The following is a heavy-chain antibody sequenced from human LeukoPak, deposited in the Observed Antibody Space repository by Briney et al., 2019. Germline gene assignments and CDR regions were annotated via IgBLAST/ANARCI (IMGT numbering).Heavy chain of an antibody. CDR3: AGEEYDVSTGETRAFDI. D-gene: IGHD3-9*01. Sequence: SETLSLTCTVSGGSISSYYWNWIRQPPGKGLEWIGYMHYSGNTNYNPSLKSRVTISVDMAKNQFSLKLSSVTAADTAVYYCAGEEYDVSTGETRAFDIWGQGTMVTVSS. V-gene: IGHV4-59*01. J-gene: IGHJ3*02. CDR1: GGSISSYY. CDR2: MHYSGNT.